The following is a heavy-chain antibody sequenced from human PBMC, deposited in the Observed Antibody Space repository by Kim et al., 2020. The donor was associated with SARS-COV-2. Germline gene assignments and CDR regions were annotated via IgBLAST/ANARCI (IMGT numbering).Heavy chain of an antibody. CDR3: ARVALYDSSGYYYKEYFQH. D-gene: IGHD3-22*01. CDR2: INHSGST. CDR1: GGSFSGYY. V-gene: IGHV4-34*01. J-gene: IGHJ1*01. Sequence: SETLSLTCAVYGGSFSGYYWSWIRQPPGKGLEWIGEINHSGSTNYNPSLKSRVTISVDTSKNQFSLKLSSVTAADTAVYYCARVALYDSSGYYYKEYFQHWGQGTLVTVSS.